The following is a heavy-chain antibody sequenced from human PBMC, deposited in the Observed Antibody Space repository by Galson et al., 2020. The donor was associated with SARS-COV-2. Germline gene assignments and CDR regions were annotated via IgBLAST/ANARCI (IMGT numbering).Heavy chain of an antibody. CDR3: ERDWPRNDYGDLYYFDY. D-gene: IGHD4-17*01. CDR1: GFTFRSYS. CDR2: IISSSSYI. V-gene: IGHV3-21*01. J-gene: IGHJ4*02. Sequence: GGYLRLSCAASGFTFRSYSMNCVRQAPGKGLEWVSSIISSSSYIYYPDPVKGRFTISRDKAKNSLYLQMNSLRAEDTAVYYCERDWPRNDYGDLYYFDYWGQGTLVAVSS.